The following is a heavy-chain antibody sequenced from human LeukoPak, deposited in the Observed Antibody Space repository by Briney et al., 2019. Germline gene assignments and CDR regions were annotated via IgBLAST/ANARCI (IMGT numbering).Heavy chain of an antibody. V-gene: IGHV3-48*03. CDR3: AGWNGFWEWLIAFDI. D-gene: IGHD3-3*01. CDR2: ISSSGSTI. CDR1: GFTFSSYE. J-gene: IGHJ3*02. Sequence: GGSLRLSCAASGFTFSSYEMNWVRQAPGKGLEWVSYISSSGSTIYYADSVKGRFTISRDNAKNSLYLQMNSLRAEDTAVYYCAGWNGFWEWLIAFDIWGQGTMVTVSS.